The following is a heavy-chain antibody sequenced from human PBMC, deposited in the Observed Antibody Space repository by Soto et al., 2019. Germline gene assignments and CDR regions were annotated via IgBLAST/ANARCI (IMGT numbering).Heavy chain of an antibody. V-gene: IGHV3-7*01. CDR1: GFTFTTYW. CDR3: SRAEDY. J-gene: IGHJ4*01. Sequence: EVQLVESGGGLVQPGGSLRLSCAASGFTFTTYWMSWVRQAPGKGLEWVANINRDGREKYYVDSVKGRFTISRDNAKNSLYLQMNTLRAEDTAVYFCSRAEDYWGHGTLVTVSS. CDR2: INRDGREK.